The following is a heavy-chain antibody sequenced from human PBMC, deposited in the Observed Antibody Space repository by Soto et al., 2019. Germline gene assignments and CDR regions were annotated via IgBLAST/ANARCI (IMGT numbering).Heavy chain of an antibody. CDR3: ARDQSGRSPYYYGMDV. CDR1: GGTFSSYA. Sequence: SVKVSCKASGGTFSSYAISWVRQAPGQGLEWMGGIIPIFGTANYAQKFQGRVTITADESTSTAYMELSSLRSEDTAVYYCARDQSGRSPYYYGMDVWGQGTTVTVSS. V-gene: IGHV1-69*13. J-gene: IGHJ6*02. CDR2: IIPIFGTA. D-gene: IGHD2-15*01.